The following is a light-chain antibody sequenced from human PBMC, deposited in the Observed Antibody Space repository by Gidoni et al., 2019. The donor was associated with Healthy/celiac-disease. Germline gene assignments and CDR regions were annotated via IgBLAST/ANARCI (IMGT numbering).Light chain of an antibody. Sequence: SELTQDPAVSVAWGQTVRITCQGDSLRRYYASWYQQRPGQAPVLVIYGKHNRPSGIPDRFSGSSSGNTASLTITGAQAEDEADYYCNSRDSSGNHVVFGGGTKLTVL. J-gene: IGLJ2*01. CDR3: NSRDSSGNHVV. CDR2: GKH. CDR1: SLRRYY. V-gene: IGLV3-19*01.